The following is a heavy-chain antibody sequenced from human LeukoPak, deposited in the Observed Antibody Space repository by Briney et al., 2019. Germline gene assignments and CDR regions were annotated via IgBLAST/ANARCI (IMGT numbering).Heavy chain of an antibody. D-gene: IGHD3-22*01. CDR2: MNPNSGNT. J-gene: IGHJ4*02. CDR1: GYTFTSYD. CDR3: ARQNYYDSSGYYYRTPADY. Sequence: ASVKVSCKASGYTFTSYDINWVRQATGQGLEWMGWMNPNSGNTGYAQKFQGRVTMTRNTSIRTAYMELSSLRSEDTAVYYCARQNYYDSSGYYYRTPADYWGQGTPVTVSS. V-gene: IGHV1-8*01.